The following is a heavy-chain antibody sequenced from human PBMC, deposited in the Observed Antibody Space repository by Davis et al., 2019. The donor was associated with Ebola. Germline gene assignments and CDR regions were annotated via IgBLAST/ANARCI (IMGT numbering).Heavy chain of an antibody. CDR1: GGSISSGGYS. V-gene: IGHV4-30-2*01. Sequence: MPSEILSLTCSVSGGSISSGGYSWYWIRQAPGKGLEWIGHIFESGNTYVDPSLTSRVTISLDRSKNQFSLNLRSVTAADTAVYYCARFPVRDSGSLLEGGYWGQGTLVTVSS. D-gene: IGHD1-26*01. J-gene: IGHJ4*02. CDR3: ARFPVRDSGSLLEGGY. CDR2: IFESGNT.